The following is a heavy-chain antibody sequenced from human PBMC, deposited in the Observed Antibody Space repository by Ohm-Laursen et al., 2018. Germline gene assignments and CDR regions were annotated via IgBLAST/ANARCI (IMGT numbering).Heavy chain of an antibody. D-gene: IGHD1-26*01. V-gene: IGHV3-43*01. J-gene: IGHJ3*02. CDR1: GFTFDDYT. CDR3: AKVSIVGASLGAFDI. CDR2: ISWDGGST. Sequence: SLRLSCAASGFTFDDYTMHWVRQAPGKGLEWVSLISWDGGSTYYADSVKGRFTISRDNSKNSLYLQMNSLRTEDTALYYCAKVSIVGASLGAFDIWGQGTMVTVSS.